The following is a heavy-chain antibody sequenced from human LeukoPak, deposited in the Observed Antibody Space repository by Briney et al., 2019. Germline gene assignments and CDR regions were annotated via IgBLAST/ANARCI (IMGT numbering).Heavy chain of an antibody. CDR2: INAGNGNT. CDR1: GSTFTSTA. V-gene: IGHV1-3*03. J-gene: IGHJ5*02. CDR3: ARSLSDFYPNWFDP. D-gene: IGHD2-21*01. Sequence: ASVKVSCKASGSTFTSTAMSWVRQAPGQRLEWMGCINAGNGNTKYSQEFQGRVTITRDTSASTVYMELSSLRSEDMAVYYCARSLSDFYPNWFDPWGQGTLVTVSS.